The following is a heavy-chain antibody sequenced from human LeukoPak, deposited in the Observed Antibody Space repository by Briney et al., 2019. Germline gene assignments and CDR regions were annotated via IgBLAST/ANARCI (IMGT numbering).Heavy chain of an antibody. CDR1: GGSISSYY. Sequence: KPSETLSLTCTVSGGSISSYYWSWIRQPPGKGLEWIGYIYYSGSTHYNPSLKSRVTMSVDTSKNQFSLKLSSVTAADTAVYYCARGKGWFDPWGQGTLVTVSS. V-gene: IGHV4-59*01. J-gene: IGHJ5*02. CDR3: ARGKGWFDP. CDR2: IYYSGST.